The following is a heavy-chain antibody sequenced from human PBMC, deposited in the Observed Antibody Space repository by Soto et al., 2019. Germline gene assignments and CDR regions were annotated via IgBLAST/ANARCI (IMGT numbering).Heavy chain of an antibody. V-gene: IGHV4-34*01. CDR1: GGSFSGYY. CDR2: INHSGST. J-gene: IGHJ6*03. CDR3: ARMVRGLQGYYYIDV. D-gene: IGHD3-10*01. Sequence: SETLSLTCAVYGGSFSGYYWSWIRQPPGRGLEWIGEINHSGSTNYNPSLKSRVTISVDTSKNQFSLKLSSVTAADTAVYYCARMVRGLQGYYYIDVWCKAITVT.